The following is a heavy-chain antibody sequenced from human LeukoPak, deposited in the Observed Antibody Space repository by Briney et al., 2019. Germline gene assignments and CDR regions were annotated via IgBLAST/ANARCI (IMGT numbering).Heavy chain of an antibody. V-gene: IGHV3-23*01. J-gene: IGHJ1*01. CDR1: GFTFSSYA. CDR2: ISGSGAYT. Sequence: GGSLRLSCAASGFTFSSYAMSWVRQAPGKGLEWVSTISGSGAYTYYADSVKGRFTISRDNSKNTLYLQMNSLRAEDTAVYYRAKYFASGSYYKLPHWGQGTLVTVSP. CDR3: AKYFASGSYYKLPH. D-gene: IGHD3-10*01.